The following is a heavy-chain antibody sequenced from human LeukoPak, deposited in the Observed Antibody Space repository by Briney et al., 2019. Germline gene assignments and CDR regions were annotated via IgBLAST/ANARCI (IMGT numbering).Heavy chain of an antibody. CDR3: ARQRGGYKIYFDY. CDR1: GGSISSSNW. D-gene: IGHD5-24*01. V-gene: IGHV4-4*02. J-gene: IGHJ4*02. CDR2: IYHSGST. Sequence: SGTLSLTCAVSGGSISSSNWWSWVRQPPGKGLEWIGEIYHSGSTNYNPSLKSRVTISVDTSKNQFSLKLSSVTAADTAVYYCARQRGGYKIYFDYWGQGTLVTVSS.